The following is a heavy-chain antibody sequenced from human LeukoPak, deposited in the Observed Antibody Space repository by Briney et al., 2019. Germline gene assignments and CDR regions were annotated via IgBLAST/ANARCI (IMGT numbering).Heavy chain of an antibody. V-gene: IGHV3-7*01. Sequence: GGSLRLSCAASGFTFSSYWMSWVRQAPGKGLEWVANIKQDGSEKYYVDSVKGRFTISRDNSKNTLYLQMNSLRAEDTAVYYCAKGSLWFGSNDMDVWGQGTTVTVSS. CDR3: AKGSLWFGSNDMDV. D-gene: IGHD3-10*01. CDR2: IKQDGSEK. J-gene: IGHJ6*02. CDR1: GFTFSSYW.